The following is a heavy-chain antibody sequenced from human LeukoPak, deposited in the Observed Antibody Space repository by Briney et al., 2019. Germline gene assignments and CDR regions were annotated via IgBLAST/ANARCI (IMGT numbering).Heavy chain of an antibody. CDR3: ARASPCYYGSGRNY. CDR2: ISGSGDTT. D-gene: IGHD3-10*01. Sequence: PGGSLRLSCSASGFTFSSYGMTWVRQAPGKGLEWVSTISGSGDTTYYTDSVKGRFTISRDNSKNTLYLQMNSLRAEDTAVYYCARASPCYYGSGRNYWGQGTLVTVSS. J-gene: IGHJ4*02. V-gene: IGHV3-23*01. CDR1: GFTFSSYG.